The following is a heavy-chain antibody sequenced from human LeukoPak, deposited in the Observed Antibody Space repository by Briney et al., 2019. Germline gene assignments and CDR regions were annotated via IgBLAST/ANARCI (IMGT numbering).Heavy chain of an antibody. Sequence: SETLSLTCTVSGGSISSSSYYWGWIRQPPGKGLEWIGSIYYSGSTYYNPSLKSRGTISVDTSKKQFSLKLSSVTAADTAVYYCARGGIAAAGARYYFEYWGQGTLVTVSS. CDR1: GGSISSSSYY. CDR3: ARGGIAAAGARYYFEY. CDR2: IYYSGST. D-gene: IGHD6-13*01. J-gene: IGHJ4*02. V-gene: IGHV4-39*07.